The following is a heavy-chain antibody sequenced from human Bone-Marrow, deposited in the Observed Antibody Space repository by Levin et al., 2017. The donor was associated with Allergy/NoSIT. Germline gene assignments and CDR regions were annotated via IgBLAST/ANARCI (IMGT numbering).Heavy chain of an antibody. D-gene: IGHD3-3*01. CDR3: ARDRFPPTSILEWLSPPAY. CDR2: ISAYNGNT. Sequence: ASVKVSCKASGYTFTSYGISWVRQAPGQGLEWMGWISAYNGNTNYAQKLQGRVTMTTDTSTSTAYMELRSLRSDDTAVYYCARDRFPPTSILEWLSPPAYWGQGTLVTVSS. V-gene: IGHV1-18*01. J-gene: IGHJ4*02. CDR1: GYTFTSYG.